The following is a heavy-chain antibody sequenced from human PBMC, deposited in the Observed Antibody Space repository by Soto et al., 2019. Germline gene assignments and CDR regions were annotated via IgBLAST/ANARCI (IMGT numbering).Heavy chain of an antibody. CDR1: GFTFSRNW. J-gene: IGHJ6*03. CDR2: IKKDGSEK. V-gene: IGHV3-7*01. D-gene: IGHD6-6*01. Sequence: EVQLVESGGDLVQPGGSLRLSCAASGFTFSRNWMSWVRQAPGKGLEWVANIKKDGSEKYYVDSVRGRFTISRDNAKNSLYLQMNSLRVEDTAVYYWESGLGSMAGYYYYMDVWGKGTTVTVSS. CDR3: ESGLGSMAGYYYYMDV.